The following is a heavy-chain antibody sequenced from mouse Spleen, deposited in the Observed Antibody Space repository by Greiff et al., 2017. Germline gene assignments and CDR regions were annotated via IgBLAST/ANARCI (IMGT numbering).Heavy chain of an antibody. CDR3: ASYYRYWFAY. CDR1: GYTFTSYW. CDR2: IDPSDSYT. D-gene: IGHD2-14*01. J-gene: IGHJ3*01. Sequence: QVQLKQPGAELVMPGASVKLSCKASGYTFTSYWMHWVKQRPGQGLEWIGEIDPSDSYTNYNQKFKGKATLTVDKSSSTAYMQLSSLTSEDSAVYYCASYYRYWFAYWGQGTLVTVSA. V-gene: IGHV1-69*01.